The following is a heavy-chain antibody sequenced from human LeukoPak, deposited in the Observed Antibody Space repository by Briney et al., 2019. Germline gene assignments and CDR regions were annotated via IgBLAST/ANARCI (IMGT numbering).Heavy chain of an antibody. J-gene: IGHJ4*02. CDR2: ISSNGGST. CDR3: ARGLYYYGSGSPTYDY. CDR1: GFTISSYA. D-gene: IGHD3-10*01. Sequence: GGSLRLSCAASGFTISSYAMHWVRQAPGKGLEYVSAISSNGGSTYYANSVKGRFTISRDNSKNTLYLQMGSLRAEDMAVYYCARGLYYYGSGSPTYDYWGQGTLVTVSS. V-gene: IGHV3-64*01.